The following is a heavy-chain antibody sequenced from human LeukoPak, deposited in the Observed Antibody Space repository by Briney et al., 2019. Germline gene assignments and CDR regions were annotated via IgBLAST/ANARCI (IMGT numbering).Heavy chain of an antibody. J-gene: IGHJ6*02. CDR3: ARDDTMVRGVITTAYYYSGTDV. CDR1: GFTFSHYD. Sequence: PGGSLRLSCAASGFTFSHYDMSWIRQAPGKGLEWVSDISSSGSTIYYADSVKGRFTISRDNAKNSLYLQMNSLRAEDTAVYYGARDDTMVRGVITTAYYYSGTDVWGQGTTVTVSS. CDR2: ISSSGSTI. D-gene: IGHD3-10*01. V-gene: IGHV3-11*01.